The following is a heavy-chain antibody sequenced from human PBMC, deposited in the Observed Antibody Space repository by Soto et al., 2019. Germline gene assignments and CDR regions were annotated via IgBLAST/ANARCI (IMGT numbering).Heavy chain of an antibody. Sequence: EVPLLESGGGLVQPGGSLRLSSAASGFTFSSYTMSWVRQAPGKGREWVSASRGSRNITYSEDSVKGRFTISRDNSKNTLYLQMNSLRAEDTAVYYCAKVMSGYSSFFGAWGQGTLAISSS. J-gene: IGHJ4*02. CDR3: AKVMSGYSSFFGA. D-gene: IGHD6-19*01. CDR2: SRGSRNIT. CDR1: GFTFSSYT. V-gene: IGHV3-23*01.